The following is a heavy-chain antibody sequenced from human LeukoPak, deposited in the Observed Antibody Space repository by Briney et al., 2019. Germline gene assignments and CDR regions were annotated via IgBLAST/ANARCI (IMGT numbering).Heavy chain of an antibody. CDR1: GFTFSSYA. D-gene: IGHD6-19*01. J-gene: IGHJ4*02. Sequence: GGSLRLSCAASGFTFSSYAMSWVRQAPGKGLEWVSAISGSGGNTYYADSVKGRFTISRDNSKNTLYLQMNSLRAEDTAVYYCAKGPVGSGWYGDYWGQGTLVTVSS. CDR3: AKGPVGSGWYGDY. CDR2: ISGSGGNT. V-gene: IGHV3-23*01.